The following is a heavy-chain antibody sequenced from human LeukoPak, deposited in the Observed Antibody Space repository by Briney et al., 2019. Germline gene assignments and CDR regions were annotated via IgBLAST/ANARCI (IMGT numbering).Heavy chain of an antibody. CDR3: ARAGYCSGGSCYGSDY. CDR1: GFTFRGFG. D-gene: IGHD2-15*01. J-gene: IGHJ4*02. Sequence: GGSRSFSFAPPGFTFRGFGMHGVRRPPAKGRGWGEPLWYDGSIQYYADSVKGRFTISRDNSKNTLYLQMDSLRAEDTAVYYCARAGYCSGGSCYGSDYWGQGTLVSVSS. CDR2: LWYDGSIQ. V-gene: IGHV3-33*01.